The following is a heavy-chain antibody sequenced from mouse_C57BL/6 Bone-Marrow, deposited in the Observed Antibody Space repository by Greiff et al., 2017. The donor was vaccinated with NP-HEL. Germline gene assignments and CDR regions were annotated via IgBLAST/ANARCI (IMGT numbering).Heavy chain of an antibody. V-gene: IGHV1-81*01. CDR3: ARSGVTAPYFDV. Sequence: QVQLQQSGAELARPGASVKLSCKASGYTFTSYGISWVKQRTGQGLEWIGEIYPRSGNTYYNEKFKGKATLTADKSSSTAYMALRSLTSEDSAVYFWARSGVTAPYFDVWGPGTTVTVSS. CDR1: GYTFTSYG. D-gene: IGHD2-3*01. J-gene: IGHJ1*01. CDR2: IYPRSGNT.